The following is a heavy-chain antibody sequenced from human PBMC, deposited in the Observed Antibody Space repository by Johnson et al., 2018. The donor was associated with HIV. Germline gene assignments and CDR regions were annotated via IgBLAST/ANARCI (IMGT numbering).Heavy chain of an antibody. CDR3: TRGVNSEGGSI. J-gene: IGHJ3*02. D-gene: IGHD3-16*01. V-gene: IGHV3-15*01. CDR2: IKRETDGGTR. CDR1: GFIFSHAW. Sequence: VQLVESGGGLVQPGGSLTLSCVASGFIFSHAWMSWVRQAPGKGLEWVGRIKRETDGGTRDYAAPVKGRFTITRDDSNNTLYLQMNSLTIDDTALYYCTRGVNSEGGSIWGQGTMVTVSS.